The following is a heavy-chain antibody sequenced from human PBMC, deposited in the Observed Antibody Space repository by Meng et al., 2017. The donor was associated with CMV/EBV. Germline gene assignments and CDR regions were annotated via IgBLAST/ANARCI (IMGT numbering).Heavy chain of an antibody. CDR2: IIPILGIA. CDR3: ARSTVTRRGPGAPNYYYYGMDV. Sequence: SVTLSCKASGGTLSSYAISWVRQAPGQGLEWMGGIIPILGIANYEQKFQGRVTITADKSTSTAYMELSSLRSEDTAVYYCARSTVTRRGPGAPNYYYYGMDVWGQGTTVTVSS. J-gene: IGHJ6*02. V-gene: IGHV1-69*10. CDR1: GGTLSSYA. D-gene: IGHD4-11*01.